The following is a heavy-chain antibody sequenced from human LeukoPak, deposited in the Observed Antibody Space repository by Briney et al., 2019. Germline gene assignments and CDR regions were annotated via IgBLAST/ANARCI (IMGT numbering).Heavy chain of an antibody. J-gene: IGHJ4*02. Sequence: PGGSLRLSCAASGFTFSTYEMNWVRQAPGKGLDWVSTISGGGSRTYYADSVKGRFTISRDDSKNTHYLQMDSLRVEDTAIYYWAKQGEDSGWGSFDHWGQGILVTVSS. D-gene: IGHD6-19*01. CDR1: GFTFSTYE. V-gene: IGHV3-23*01. CDR3: AKQGEDSGWGSFDH. CDR2: ISGGGSRT.